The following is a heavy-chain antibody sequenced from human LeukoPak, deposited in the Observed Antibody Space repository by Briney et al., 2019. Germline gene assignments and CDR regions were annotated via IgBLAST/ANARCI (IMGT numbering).Heavy chain of an antibody. CDR1: GFTFSSYS. CDR2: ISSSSSYI. J-gene: IGHJ4*02. CDR3: ATTLVGATSIVY. V-gene: IGHV3-21*01. D-gene: IGHD1-26*01. Sequence: PGGSLRLSCAASGFTFSSYSMNWVRQAPGKGLEWVSSISSSSSYIYYADSVKGRFTISRDNAKNSLDLQMNSLRAEDTAVYYCATTLVGATSIVYWGQGTLVTVSS.